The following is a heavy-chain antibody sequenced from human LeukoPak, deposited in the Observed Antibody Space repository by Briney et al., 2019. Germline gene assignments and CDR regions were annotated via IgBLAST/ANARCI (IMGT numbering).Heavy chain of an antibody. Sequence: PGESLRLSCAASGFTFSSYGMHWVRQAPGKGLEWVAVISYDGSNKYYADSVKGRFTISRDNSKNTLYLQMNSLRAEDTAVYYCAKGYSSSSGENHLDYWGQGTLVTVSS. J-gene: IGHJ4*02. CDR1: GFTFSSYG. V-gene: IGHV3-30*18. CDR2: ISYDGSNK. D-gene: IGHD6-6*01. CDR3: AKGYSSSSGENHLDY.